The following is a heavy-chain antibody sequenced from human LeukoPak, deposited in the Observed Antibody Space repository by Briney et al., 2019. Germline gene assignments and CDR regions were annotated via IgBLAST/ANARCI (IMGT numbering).Heavy chain of an antibody. CDR2: INHSGST. CDR1: GGSLSGYY. J-gene: IGHJ5*02. V-gene: IGHV4-34*01. Sequence: SSETLSLTCAVYGGSLSGYYWSWIRQPPGKGLEWIGEINHSGSTNYNPSLKSRVTISVDTSKNQFSLKLSSVTAADTAVYYCARRGSSGWYAWGQGTLVTVSS. D-gene: IGHD6-19*01. CDR3: ARRGSSGWYA.